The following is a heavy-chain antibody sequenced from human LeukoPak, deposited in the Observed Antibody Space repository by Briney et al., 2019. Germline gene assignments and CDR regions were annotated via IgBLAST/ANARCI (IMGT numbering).Heavy chain of an antibody. Sequence: PGGSLRPSCAASGFTFSSYSMNWVRQAPGKGLEWVSSISSSSSYIYYADSVKGRFTISRDNAKNSLYLQMNSLRAEDTAVYYCAGGASSWYYWGQGTLVTVSS. V-gene: IGHV3-21*01. CDR1: GFTFSSYS. CDR2: ISSSSSYI. D-gene: IGHD6-13*01. J-gene: IGHJ4*02. CDR3: AGGASSWYY.